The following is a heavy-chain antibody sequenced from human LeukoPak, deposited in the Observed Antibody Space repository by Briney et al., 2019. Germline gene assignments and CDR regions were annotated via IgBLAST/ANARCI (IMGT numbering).Heavy chain of an antibody. V-gene: IGHV4-59*08. CDR1: GGSISSYY. Sequence: SETLSLTCTVSGGSISSYYWSWIRQPPGKGLEWIGYIYYGGSTNYNPSLKSRVIISVDTSKSQFSLKLSSVTAADTAVYYCARLSRGAFYYGMDVWGQRATVTVSS. J-gene: IGHJ6*02. CDR3: ARLSRGAFYYGMDV. CDR2: IYYGGST. D-gene: IGHD3-16*01.